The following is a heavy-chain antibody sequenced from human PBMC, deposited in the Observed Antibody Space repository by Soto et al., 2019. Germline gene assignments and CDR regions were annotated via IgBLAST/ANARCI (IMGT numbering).Heavy chain of an antibody. CDR3: ARDGALGVLLWFGEQRNYFDY. CDR1: GFTFSSYS. J-gene: IGHJ4*02. V-gene: IGHV3-21*01. CDR2: ISSSSSYI. D-gene: IGHD3-10*01. Sequence: GGSLRLSCAASGFTFSSYSMNWVRQAPGKGLEWVSSISSSSSYIYYADSVKGRFTISRDNAKNSLYLQMNSLRAEDTAVYYCARDGALGVLLWFGEQRNYFDYWGQGTLVTVSS.